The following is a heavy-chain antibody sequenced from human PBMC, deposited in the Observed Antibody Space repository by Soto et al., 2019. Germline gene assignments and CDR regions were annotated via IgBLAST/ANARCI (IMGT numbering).Heavy chain of an antibody. CDR3: ARDSREYNAYDYN. D-gene: IGHD5-12*01. CDR1: GFTFSSYS. Sequence: EVQLVESGGGLVKPGGSLRLSCAASGFTFSSYSMNWVRQAPGKGREWVSIITITGFIDYADSVKGRFTISRDNAKSSLYLQMNSLRAGDTAVYYCARDSREYNAYDYNWGQGTLVTVSS. J-gene: IGHJ4*02. CDR2: IITITGFI. V-gene: IGHV3-21*02.